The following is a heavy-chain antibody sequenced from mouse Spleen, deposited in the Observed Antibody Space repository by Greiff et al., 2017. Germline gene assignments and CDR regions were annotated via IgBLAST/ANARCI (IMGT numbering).Heavy chain of an antibody. CDR3: AREGVYDGYYVVDY. CDR1: GYTFTDYY. D-gene: IGHD2-3*01. J-gene: IGHJ2*01. Sequence: EVQLQQSGPELVKPGASVKISCKASGYTFTDYYMNWVKQSHGKSLEWIGDINPNNGGTSYNQKFKGKATLTVDKSSSTAYMELRSLTSEDSAVYYCAREGVYDGYYVVDYWGQGTTLTVSS. CDR2: INPNNGGT. V-gene: IGHV1-26*01.